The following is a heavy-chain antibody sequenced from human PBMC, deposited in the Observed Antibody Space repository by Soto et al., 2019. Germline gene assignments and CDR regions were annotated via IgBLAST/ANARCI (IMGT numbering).Heavy chain of an antibody. Sequence: ASVKVSCKGFGYSFMKYGITWVRQAPGQGLEWMGWISTYDGNTNYAQNFQGRVSMARDTSTSTAYMELRSLRSDDTAVYYCARDRGRSCIGGICPFDYWGQGTLVTVSS. J-gene: IGHJ4*02. CDR2: ISTYDGNT. V-gene: IGHV1-18*01. CDR1: GYSFMKYG. CDR3: ARDRGRSCIGGICPFDY. D-gene: IGHD2-15*01.